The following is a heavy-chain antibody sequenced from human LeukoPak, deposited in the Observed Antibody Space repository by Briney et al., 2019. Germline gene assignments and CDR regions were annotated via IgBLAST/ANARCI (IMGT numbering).Heavy chain of an antibody. Sequence: SETLSLTCAVYGGSFSGYYWSWIRQPPGRGLEWIGEINHSGSTNCNPSPKSRVTISVDTSKNQFSLKLSSVTAADTAVYYCARARSPYCSGGSCYALGPLDAFDIWGQGTMVTVSS. CDR3: ARARSPYCSGGSCYALGPLDAFDI. D-gene: IGHD2-15*01. CDR2: INHSGST. CDR1: GGSFSGYY. V-gene: IGHV4-34*01. J-gene: IGHJ3*02.